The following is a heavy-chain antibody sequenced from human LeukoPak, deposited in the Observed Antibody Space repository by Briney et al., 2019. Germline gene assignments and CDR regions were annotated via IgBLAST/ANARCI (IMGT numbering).Heavy chain of an antibody. Sequence: PGGSLRLSCAASGFTFDDYGMSWVRQAPAKGLEWVSGINWNGGSTGYADSVKGRFTISRDNAKNSLYLQMNSLRAEDAALYYCARALELWSLYHFDYWGQGTLVTVSS. D-gene: IGHD2-21*01. CDR3: ARALELWSLYHFDY. V-gene: IGHV3-20*04. J-gene: IGHJ4*02. CDR2: INWNGGST. CDR1: GFTFDDYG.